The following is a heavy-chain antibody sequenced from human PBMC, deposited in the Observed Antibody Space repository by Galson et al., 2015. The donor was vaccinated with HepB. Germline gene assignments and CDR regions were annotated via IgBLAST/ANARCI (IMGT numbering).Heavy chain of an antibody. Sequence: SLRLSCAASGFTFSNAWMNWVRQAPGKGLEWVGRIKSKTDGGTTDYAAPVKGRFTISRDDSKNTLYLQMNSLKTEDTAVYYCTTGPFWSGYPPLGPFDYLSQGTLVTVSS. V-gene: IGHV3-15*07. J-gene: IGHJ4*02. CDR2: IKSKTDGGTT. CDR3: TTGPFWSGYPPLGPFDY. D-gene: IGHD3-3*01. CDR1: GFTFSNAW.